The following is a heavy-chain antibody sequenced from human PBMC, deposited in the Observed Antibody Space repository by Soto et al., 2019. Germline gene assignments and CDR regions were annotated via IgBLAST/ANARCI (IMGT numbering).Heavy chain of an antibody. J-gene: IGHJ3*02. V-gene: IGHV1-69*13. Sequence: SVKVSCKASGGTFSSYAISWVRQAPGQGLEWMGGIIPIFGIANYAQKFQGRVTITADESTSTAYMELSSLRSEDTAVYYCAGDESYDAFDIWGQGTMVTVSS. CDR1: GGTFSSYA. CDR3: AGDESYDAFDI. D-gene: IGHD3-10*01. CDR2: IIPIFGIA.